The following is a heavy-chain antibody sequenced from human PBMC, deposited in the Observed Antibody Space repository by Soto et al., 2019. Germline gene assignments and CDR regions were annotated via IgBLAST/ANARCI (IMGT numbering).Heavy chain of an antibody. Sequence: EVQLVESGGGLLQPGGSLKLSCAASGFTFSGSTIHWVRRTSGKGLEWVGRIPSKTNTYATAYAASVKGRFTISRDDSKNTAYLQMNSLKTEDTAVYYCTRQHLDVPVASAIDYWGQGTLVTVSS. J-gene: IGHJ4*02. CDR1: GFTFSGST. D-gene: IGHD6-19*01. V-gene: IGHV3-73*02. CDR3: TRQHLDVPVASAIDY. CDR2: IPSKTNTYAT.